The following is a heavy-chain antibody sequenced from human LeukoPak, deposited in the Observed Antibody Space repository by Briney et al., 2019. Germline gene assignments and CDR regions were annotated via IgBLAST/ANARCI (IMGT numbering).Heavy chain of an antibody. Sequence: PGGSLRLSCAASGFTFSSYEMNWVRQAPGKGLEWVSYISSSGSTIYYADSVKGRFTISRDNAKNSLYLQMNSLRAEDTAVYYCARDPRFTMVRGVIWGQGTLVTVSS. D-gene: IGHD3-10*01. CDR2: ISSSGSTI. J-gene: IGHJ4*02. CDR1: GFTFSSYE. CDR3: ARDPRFTMVRGVI. V-gene: IGHV3-48*03.